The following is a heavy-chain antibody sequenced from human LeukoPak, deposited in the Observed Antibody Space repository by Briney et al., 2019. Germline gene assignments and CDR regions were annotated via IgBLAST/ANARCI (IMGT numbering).Heavy chain of an antibody. V-gene: IGHV3-64*01. D-gene: IGHD3-3*01. Sequence: GGSLRLSCAASGFTFSSYAMHWVRQAPGKGLEYVSAISSNGGSTYYANSVKGRFTISRDNSKNTLYLQMGSLRAEDMAVYYCARARAAGVVITYFDYWGQGTLVTVSS. CDR2: ISSNGGST. J-gene: IGHJ4*02. CDR3: ARARAAGVVITYFDY. CDR1: GFTFSSYA.